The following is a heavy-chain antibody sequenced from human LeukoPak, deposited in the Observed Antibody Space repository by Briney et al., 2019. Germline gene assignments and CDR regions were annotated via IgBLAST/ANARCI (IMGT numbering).Heavy chain of an antibody. CDR1: GGSISSSSYY. CDR2: IYYSGST. J-gene: IGHJ4*02. D-gene: IGHD2-21*01. Sequence: PSETLSLTCTVSGGSISSSSYYWGWIRQPPGKGLEWTGSIYYSGSTYYNPSLKSRVTISVDTSKNQFSLKLSSVTAADTAMYYCARADCGDDCYYPLFDYWGQGTLVTVSS. V-gene: IGHV4-39*07. CDR3: ARADCGDDCYYPLFDY.